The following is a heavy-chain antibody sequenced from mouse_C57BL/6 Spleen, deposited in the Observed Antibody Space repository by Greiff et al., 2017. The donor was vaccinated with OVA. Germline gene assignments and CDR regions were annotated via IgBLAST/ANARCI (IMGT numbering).Heavy chain of an antibody. CDR1: GYTFTDYN. Sequence: DVQLQESGPELVKPGASVKIPCKASGYTFTDYNMDWVKQSHGKSLEWIGDINPNNGGTIYNQKFKGKATLTVDKSSSTAYMELRSLTSEDTAVYYWERREGDMITTETWLAYWGQGTLVTVSA. CDR2: INPNNGGT. CDR3: ERREGDMITTETWLAY. V-gene: IGHV1-18*01. D-gene: IGHD2-4*01. J-gene: IGHJ3*01.